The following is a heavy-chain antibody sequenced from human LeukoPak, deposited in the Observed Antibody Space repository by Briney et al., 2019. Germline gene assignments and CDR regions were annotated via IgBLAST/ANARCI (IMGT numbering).Heavy chain of an antibody. CDR2: ISSTGSYI. Sequence: GGSLRLSCAASGFTFSTYSMNWVRQSPGKGLEWVSSISSTGSYIFYADSVKGRFTISRDNAKNSLYLQMNSLRAEDTAVYYCATQIGSRPHFDYWGQGTLVTVSS. V-gene: IGHV3-21*01. CDR1: GFTFSTYS. CDR3: ATQIGSRPHFDY. D-gene: IGHD1-26*01. J-gene: IGHJ4*02.